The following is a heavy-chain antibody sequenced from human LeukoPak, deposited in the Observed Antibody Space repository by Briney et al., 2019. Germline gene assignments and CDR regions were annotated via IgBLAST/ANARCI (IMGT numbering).Heavy chain of an antibody. J-gene: IGHJ4*02. Sequence: GGSLRLSCAASGFTFSSYGMHWVRQAPGKGLEWVAFIRYDGSNKYYADSVKGRFTISRDNSKNTLYLQMNSLRAEDTAVYYCARDSLPYYYGSGSYSDYWGQGTLVTVSS. CDR2: IRYDGSNK. CDR1: GFTFSSYG. D-gene: IGHD3-10*01. CDR3: ARDSLPYYYGSGSYSDY. V-gene: IGHV3-30*02.